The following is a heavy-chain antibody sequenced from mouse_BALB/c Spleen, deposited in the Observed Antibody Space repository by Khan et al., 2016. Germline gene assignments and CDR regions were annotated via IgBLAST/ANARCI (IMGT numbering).Heavy chain of an antibody. Sequence: EVQLLETGGGLVQPGGSRGLSCEGSGFTFSGFWMGWVRQTPGKTLEWIGDINSDGSAINYAPSIKDRFTIFRDNDKSTLYLQMSNVRSEDTATYFCMRYDGYYWYFDVWGAGTTVTVSS. CDR1: GFTFSGFW. D-gene: IGHD2-3*01. CDR3: MRYDGYYWYFDV. V-gene: IGHV11-2*02. CDR2: INSDGSAI. J-gene: IGHJ1*01.